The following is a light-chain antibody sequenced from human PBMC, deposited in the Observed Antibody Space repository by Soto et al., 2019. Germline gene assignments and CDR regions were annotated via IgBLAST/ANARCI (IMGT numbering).Light chain of an antibody. CDR2: AAT. V-gene: IGKV1-27*01. CDR1: QGISNY. J-gene: IGKJ1*01. CDR3: QKYNSAPWT. Sequence: DVQMTQSPSSLSASVGDRVIITCRASQGISNYLVWYQHKPGSAPKVLIYAATTLQSGVPSRFSGSGSGTDFILTISSLQPEDVATYYCQKYNSAPWTFGQGTKVESK.